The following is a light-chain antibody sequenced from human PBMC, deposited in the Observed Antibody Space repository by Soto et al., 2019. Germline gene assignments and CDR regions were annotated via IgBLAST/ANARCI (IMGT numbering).Light chain of an antibody. CDR3: QTWGTGILV. Sequence: QLVLTQSPSASASLGASVKLTCTLSSGHSSYAIAWHQQQPEKGPRYLMKVNSDGSHIKGDGIPDRFSGSSSGAERYLTISSLQSEDEADYYCQTWGTGILVFGGGTKLTVL. CDR1: SGHSSYA. V-gene: IGLV4-69*01. CDR2: VNSDGSH. J-gene: IGLJ2*01.